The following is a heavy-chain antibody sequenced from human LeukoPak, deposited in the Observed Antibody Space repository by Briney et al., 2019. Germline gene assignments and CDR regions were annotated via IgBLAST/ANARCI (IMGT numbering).Heavy chain of an antibody. CDR2: ISYDGSNK. D-gene: IGHD2-2*01. CDR1: GFTSSSYA. V-gene: IGHV3-30*04. Sequence: GGSLRLSCAASGFTSSSYAMHWVRQAPGKGLEWVAVISYDGSNKYYADSVKGRFTISRDNSKNTLYLQMNSLRAEDTAVYYCARDIVVVPAAILSYYYYYYGMDVWGQGTTVTVSS. CDR3: ARDIVVVPAAILSYYYYYYGMDV. J-gene: IGHJ6*02.